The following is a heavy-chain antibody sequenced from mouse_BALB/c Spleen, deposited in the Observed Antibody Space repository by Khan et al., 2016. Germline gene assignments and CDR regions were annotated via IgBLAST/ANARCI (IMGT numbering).Heavy chain of an antibody. CDR3: ARDFGNYGYFDV. CDR2: INTYTGEP. D-gene: IGHD2-1*01. J-gene: IGHJ1*01. V-gene: IGHV9-3-1*01. Sequence: QIPLVQSGPELKKPGETVKISCKASGYTLANYGVIWVKQAPGKGLKWMVWINTYTGEPIYADVFKGRFAFSLETSASIVYLEIKKLNNEDTATYFCARDFGNYGYFDVWGAGTTVTVSS. CDR1: GYTLANYG.